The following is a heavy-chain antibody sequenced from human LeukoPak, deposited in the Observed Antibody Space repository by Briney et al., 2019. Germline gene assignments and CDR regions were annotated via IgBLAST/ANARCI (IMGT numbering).Heavy chain of an antibody. D-gene: IGHD1-26*01. V-gene: IGHV4-39*01. Sequence: SETLSLTCTVSGDSISSGSYYWGWIRQPPGEGLECIGRIYYSGSTYYNPSLKSRVTISIDTSKNQFSLKLSTVTATDTAVYYCARLGRRGYYFDYWGQGTLVTVSP. CDR1: GDSISSGSYY. J-gene: IGHJ4*02. CDR3: ARLGRRGYYFDY. CDR2: IYYSGST.